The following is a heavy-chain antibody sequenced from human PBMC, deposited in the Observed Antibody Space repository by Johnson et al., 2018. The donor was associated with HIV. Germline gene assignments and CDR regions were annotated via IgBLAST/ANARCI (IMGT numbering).Heavy chain of an antibody. J-gene: IGHJ3*02. CDR2: IRYDGTNK. D-gene: IGHD3-22*01. CDR1: GLTFSNYG. Sequence: QVQLVESGGGLVQPGRSLRLSCEASGLTFSNYGMHWVRQAPGKGLEWVAFIRYDGTNKYYVDSVKGRLTISRDNAKNSLYLQVNSLRAEDMTVYYCVRDRSVAVYYDSSGLDAFDIWGQGTMVTVSS. V-gene: IGHV3-30*02. CDR3: VRDRSVAVYYDSSGLDAFDI.